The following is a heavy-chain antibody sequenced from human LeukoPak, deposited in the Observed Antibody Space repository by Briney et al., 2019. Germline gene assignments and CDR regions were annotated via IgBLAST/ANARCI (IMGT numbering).Heavy chain of an antibody. CDR1: GGSITGYY. CDR3: ARGRGQPDYDSSGYFDY. Sequence: SETLSLTCTVSGGSITGYYWSWIRQPPGKGLEWIGYIYDSGSTDYKPSLKSRVTISVDTSKNQFSLKLTSVTAADTAVYYCARGRGQPDYDSSGYFDYWGQGSLVTGSS. J-gene: IGHJ4*02. CDR2: IYDSGST. V-gene: IGHV4-59*01. D-gene: IGHD3-22*01.